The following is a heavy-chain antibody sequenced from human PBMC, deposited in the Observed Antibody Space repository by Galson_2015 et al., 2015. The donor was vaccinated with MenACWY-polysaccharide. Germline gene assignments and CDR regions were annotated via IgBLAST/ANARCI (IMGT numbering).Heavy chain of an antibody. J-gene: IGHJ4*02. CDR2: IYIYYGGGT. D-gene: IGHD1-26*01. CDR3: ARPWAQFSFFDS. CDR1: GGSISSSSYY. V-gene: IGHV4-39*01. Sequence: LTCTVSGGSISSSSYYWGWIRQPPGKGLEWIGTIYIYYGGGTYYNPSLKSRATISVDTSKNQFSLKLSSVTAADTAVYYCARPWAQFSFFDSWGPGTLSPSPQ.